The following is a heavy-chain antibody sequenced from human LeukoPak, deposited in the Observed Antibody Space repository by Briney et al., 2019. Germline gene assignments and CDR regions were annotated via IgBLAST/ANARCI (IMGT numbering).Heavy chain of an antibody. D-gene: IGHD6-19*01. CDR3: ARVDSSGWYWYSFDD. CDR2: VNTDGSSV. Sequence: GGSLRLSCAGSGFTFSSYWIHWVRQAPGKGLMWVSRVNTDGSSVYYADSVKDRFTISRDNSKSTLYLQMNSLRAEDTAIYYCARVDSSGWYWYSFDDWGQGTLVTVSS. V-gene: IGHV3-74*01. J-gene: IGHJ4*02. CDR1: GFTFSSYW.